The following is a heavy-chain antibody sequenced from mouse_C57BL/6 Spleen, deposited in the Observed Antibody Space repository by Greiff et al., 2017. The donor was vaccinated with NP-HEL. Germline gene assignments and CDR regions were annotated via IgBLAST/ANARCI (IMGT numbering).Heavy chain of an antibody. D-gene: IGHD3-2*02. Sequence: VQLQQSGPELVKPGASVKISCKASGYSFTGYYMNWVKQSPEKSLEWIGEINPSTGGTTYNQKFKAKATLTVDKSSSTAYMQLKSLTSEDSAVYYCARLDSSGYFAYWGQGTLVTVSA. CDR3: ARLDSSGYFAY. CDR1: GYSFTGYY. V-gene: IGHV1-42*01. CDR2: INPSTGGT. J-gene: IGHJ3*01.